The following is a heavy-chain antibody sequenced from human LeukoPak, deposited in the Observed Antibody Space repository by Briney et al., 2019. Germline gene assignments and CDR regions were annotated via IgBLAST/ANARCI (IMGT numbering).Heavy chain of an antibody. D-gene: IGHD2-2*02. V-gene: IGHV3-23*01. J-gene: IGHJ6*02. Sequence: PGGSLRLSCAASGFSFSTYAMSWVRQAPGKGLGWVSTISGSGDNTYYADSLKGRFTISRDSSKNTLYLQMNSLRAEDTAVYYCARTAEYCSSTSCYIWGRYYYYGMDVWGQGTTVTVSS. CDR2: ISGSGDNT. CDR3: ARTAEYCSSTSCYIWGRYYYYGMDV. CDR1: GFSFSTYA.